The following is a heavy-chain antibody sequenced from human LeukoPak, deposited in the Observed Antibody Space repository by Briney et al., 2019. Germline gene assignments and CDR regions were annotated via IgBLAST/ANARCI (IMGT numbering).Heavy chain of an antibody. CDR2: MTSSRYI. Sequence: GGSLRLSCAASGFSLKTYNMNWVRQAPGKGLEWVSSMTSSRYIYYADSVKGRLSMSTDDANNFVSLQMLCLRAEDTAIYYCTRDQFFDYDNDDAFDVWGQGTKVIVSS. V-gene: IGHV3-21*04. J-gene: IGHJ3*01. CDR3: TRDQFFDYDNDDAFDV. D-gene: IGHD3-22*01. CDR1: GFSLKTYN.